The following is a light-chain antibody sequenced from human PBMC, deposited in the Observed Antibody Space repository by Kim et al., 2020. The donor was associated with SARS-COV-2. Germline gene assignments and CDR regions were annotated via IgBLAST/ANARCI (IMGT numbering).Light chain of an antibody. CDR3: QQYGTSLLT. CDR1: QSVAGSY. CDR2: GAT. Sequence: SPVERATPSCRASQSVAGSYLAWYQQKPGQAPNLLIYGATNRAPGIPDRFSGSGSGTDFTLTISRLEPEDFALYFCQQYGTSLLTFGGGTKVEIK. J-gene: IGKJ4*01. V-gene: IGKV3-20*01.